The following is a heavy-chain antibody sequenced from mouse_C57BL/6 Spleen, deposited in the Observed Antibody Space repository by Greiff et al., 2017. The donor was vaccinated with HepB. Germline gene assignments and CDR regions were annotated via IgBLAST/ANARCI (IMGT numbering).Heavy chain of an antibody. CDR1: GYTFTSYW. CDR3: AREGGYGSSLSY. D-gene: IGHD1-1*01. CDR2: IYPSDSET. J-gene: IGHJ3*01. Sequence: QVQLQQPGAELVRPGSSVKLSCKASGYTFTSYWMDWVKQRPGQGLEWIGNIYPSDSETHYNQKFKDKATLTVDKSSSTAYMQLSSLTSEDSAVYYCAREGGYGSSLSYWGQGTLVTVSA. V-gene: IGHV1-61*01.